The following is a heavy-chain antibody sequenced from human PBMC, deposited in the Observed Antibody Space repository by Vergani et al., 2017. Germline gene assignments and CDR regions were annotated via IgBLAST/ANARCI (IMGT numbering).Heavy chain of an antibody. CDR1: IFTFSNYA. Sequence: VQVLESGGGLVQPGGSLRLSCAASIFTFSNYAMSWVRQAPGKGLEWVALISYDGDTTYYEDSVKGRFTISRDNSKNTLFLQMHSLRVEDTALYCCAKFPLNITTPDRGDFWGQGSLVTVSS. CDR3: AKFPLNITTPDRGDF. D-gene: IGHD1-1*01. J-gene: IGHJ4*02. CDR2: ISYDGDTT. V-gene: IGHV3-30*18.